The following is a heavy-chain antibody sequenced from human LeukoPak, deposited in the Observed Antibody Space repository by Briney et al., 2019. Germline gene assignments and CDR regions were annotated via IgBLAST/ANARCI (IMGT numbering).Heavy chain of an antibody. D-gene: IGHD6-19*01. J-gene: IGHJ4*02. CDR3: AKYGNSGWVIDN. CDR2: IYYTEGT. V-gene: IGHV4-59*08. Sequence: SETLSLTCTVSGGSIGSDYWTWIRQPTGKGLEYIGYIYYTEGTNYNPSLKSRVTISVDTSKNQFSLKLSSVTAADTAVYFCAKYGNSGWVIDNWGQGTLVTVSS. CDR1: GGSIGSDY.